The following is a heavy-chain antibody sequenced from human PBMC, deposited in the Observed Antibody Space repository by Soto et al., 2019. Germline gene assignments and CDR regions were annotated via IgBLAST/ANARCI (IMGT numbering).Heavy chain of an antibody. CDR3: AIAQYSSSWRHFDY. J-gene: IGHJ4*02. D-gene: IGHD6-13*01. CDR2: MSYDETKK. Sequence: HPGGSLRLSCATSGFSLSSYAMHWVRQAPGKGLEWVALMSYDETKKYYADTVKGRFTISRDTSKNTLFLQMNNLRVEDTAVYYCAIAQYSSSWRHFDYWGQGTLVTVSS. V-gene: IGHV3-30*03. CDR1: GFSLSSYA.